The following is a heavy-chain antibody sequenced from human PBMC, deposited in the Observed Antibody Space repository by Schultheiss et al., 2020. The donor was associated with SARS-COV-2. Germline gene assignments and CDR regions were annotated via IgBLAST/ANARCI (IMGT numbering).Heavy chain of an antibody. CDR3: AKVYYDILTGYPFSLNYYYGMDV. V-gene: IGHV3-30*04. D-gene: IGHD3-9*01. CDR1: GFTFSSYA. CDR2: ISYDGSNK. Sequence: GGSLRLSCAASGFTFSSYAMHWVRQAPGKGLEWVAVISYDGSNKYYADSVKGRFTISRDNSKNTLYLQMNSLRAEDTAVYYCAKVYYDILTGYPFSLNYYYGMDVWGQGTTVTVSS. J-gene: IGHJ6*02.